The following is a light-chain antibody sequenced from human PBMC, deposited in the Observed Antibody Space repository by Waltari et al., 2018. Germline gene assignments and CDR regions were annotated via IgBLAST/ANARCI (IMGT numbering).Light chain of an antibody. J-gene: IGKJ2*01. CDR3: QQYYNWPYT. V-gene: IGKV3-15*01. CDR1: QSLYSN. CDR2: GAS. Sequence: EIVMTQSPATLSVSPGERATLSCRASQSLYSNLAWYQQKPGQAPRLLIYGASTRATGIPARFSGSGSGTEFTLTISSLQSEDFAVYYCQQYYNWPYTFGQGTKLEIK.